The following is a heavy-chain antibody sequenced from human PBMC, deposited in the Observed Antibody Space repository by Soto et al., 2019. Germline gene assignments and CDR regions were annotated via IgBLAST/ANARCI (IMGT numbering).Heavy chain of an antibody. CDR3: AKDGAWNWNQEGNYFDY. V-gene: IGHV3-30*18. D-gene: IGHD1-1*01. CDR2: ISYDGSIK. Sequence: GGSLRLSCAASGFTFSSYGMHWVRQAPGKGLEWVAVISYDGSIKHYVDSVKGRSTISRDDSKNTLYLQMNSLRAEDTAVYYCAKDGAWNWNQEGNYFDYWGQGTLVTVSS. CDR1: GFTFSSYG. J-gene: IGHJ4*02.